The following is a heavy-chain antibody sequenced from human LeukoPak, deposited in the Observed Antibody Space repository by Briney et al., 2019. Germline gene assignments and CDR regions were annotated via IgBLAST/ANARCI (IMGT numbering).Heavy chain of an antibody. J-gene: IGHJ5*02. CDR3: ATGRSMPT. D-gene: IGHD2-2*01. CDR2: INEDGSQR. CDR1: GFSFSNYW. Sequence: GGSLRLSCSVSGFSFSNYWMSWVRQAPGKGLEWVASINEDGSQRQYVDSVKGRFTISRDNAKNSLYLQVNSLRAEDTAVYYCATGRSMPTWGQGTLVTVSS. V-gene: IGHV3-7*01.